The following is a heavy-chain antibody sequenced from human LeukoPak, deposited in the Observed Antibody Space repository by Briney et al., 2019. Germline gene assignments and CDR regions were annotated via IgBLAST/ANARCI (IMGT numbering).Heavy chain of an antibody. CDR3: ASTRFGESPYFDY. D-gene: IGHD3-10*01. J-gene: IGHJ4*02. V-gene: IGHV1-18*01. CDR1: GYSFPSYG. CDR2: ISVYNGHT. Sequence: ASVKVSCKASGYSFPSYGITWVRQAPGQGLEWMGRISVYNGHTTYAQNFQGRVTMTTDTSTSTAYMELRSLRSDDTAVYYCASTRFGESPYFDYWGQGTLVTVSS.